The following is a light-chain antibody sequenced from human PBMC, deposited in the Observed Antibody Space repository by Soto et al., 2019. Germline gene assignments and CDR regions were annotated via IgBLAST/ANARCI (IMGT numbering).Light chain of an antibody. CDR1: QDISNY. V-gene: IGKV1-39*01. J-gene: IGKJ2*01. CDR2: ASY. CDR3: QHSYITPRYT. Sequence: DIQMTQSPSSLSASVGDRVTITCQASQDISNYLNWYQHKPGRPPRLLIFASYILEGGVPSRFSGSGSDTYFTLTIDSLQPEDVATYYCQHSYITPRYTFGQGTKVEI.